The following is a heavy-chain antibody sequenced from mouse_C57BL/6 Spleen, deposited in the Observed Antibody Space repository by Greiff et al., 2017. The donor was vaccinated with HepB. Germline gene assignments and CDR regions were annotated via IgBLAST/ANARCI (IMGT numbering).Heavy chain of an antibody. CDR2: IYPRSGNT. J-gene: IGHJ3*01. CDR3: AGYYGSREGTWFAY. D-gene: IGHD1-1*01. V-gene: IGHV1-81*01. CDR1: GYTFTSYG. Sequence: VKVVESGAELARPGASVKLSCKASGYTFTSYGISWVKQRTGQGLEWIGEIYPRSGNTYYNEKFKGKATLTADKSSSTAYMELRSLTSEDSAVYFCAGYYGSREGTWFAYWGQGTLVTVSA.